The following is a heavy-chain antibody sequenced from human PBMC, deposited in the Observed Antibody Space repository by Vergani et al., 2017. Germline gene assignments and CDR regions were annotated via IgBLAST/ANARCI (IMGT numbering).Heavy chain of an antibody. CDR3: ARDRIALGEDAFAI. D-gene: IGHD3-10*01. CDR1: GGSISNYY. Sequence: QVQLQESGPGLVKPSETLSLTCTVSGGSISNYYWSWIRQPAGKGLEWIGRIYTSGSTNYNPSLKSRVTMSVDTSKNQFSLKLTSVTAADTAVYYCARDRIALGEDAFAIWGQGTMVTVSS. CDR2: IYTSGST. J-gene: IGHJ3*02. V-gene: IGHV4-4*07.